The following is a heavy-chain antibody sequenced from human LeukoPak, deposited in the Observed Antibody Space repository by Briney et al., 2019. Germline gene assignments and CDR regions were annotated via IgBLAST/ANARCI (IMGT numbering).Heavy chain of an antibody. CDR3: AYYYDSSGYYSQFDY. CDR1: GGTFSSYT. Sequence: GASVKVSCKASGGTFSSYTISWVRQAPGQGLEWMGRIIPILGIANYAQKFQGRVTITADKSTSTAYMGLSSLRSEDTAVYYCAYYYDSSGYYSQFDYWGQGTLVTVSS. D-gene: IGHD3-22*01. CDR2: IIPILGIA. V-gene: IGHV1-69*02. J-gene: IGHJ4*02.